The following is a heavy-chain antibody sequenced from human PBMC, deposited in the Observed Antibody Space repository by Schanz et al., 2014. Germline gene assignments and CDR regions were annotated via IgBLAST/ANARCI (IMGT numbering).Heavy chain of an antibody. D-gene: IGHD3-3*01. Sequence: VKLLESGGHLVQPGGSLRLSCVASGFTFSTYAMSWVRQAPGKGLEWVAFISYDGNNQYYADSVKGRFTISRDNSKNTLYLQMNSLRADDTAVYYCARDLLVSHYDFWSGNDYWGQGTLVTVSS. V-gene: IGHV3-30*04. CDR1: GFTFSTYA. CDR2: ISYDGNNQ. J-gene: IGHJ4*02. CDR3: ARDLLVSHYDFWSGNDY.